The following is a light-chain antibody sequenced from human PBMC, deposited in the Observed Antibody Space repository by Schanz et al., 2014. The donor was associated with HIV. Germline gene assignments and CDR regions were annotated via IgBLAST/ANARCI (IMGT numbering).Light chain of an antibody. CDR2: GAS. CDR1: QSISSN. J-gene: IGKJ3*01. CDR3: QQYNNWLT. V-gene: IGKV3-15*01. Sequence: EIVLTQSPGTLSVSPGERATLSCRASQSISSNLAWYQHKPGQAPRLLIYGASTRATGVPARFSGSGSGTDFTLTISSLQSEDFAIYYCQQYNNWLTFGPGTKVDV.